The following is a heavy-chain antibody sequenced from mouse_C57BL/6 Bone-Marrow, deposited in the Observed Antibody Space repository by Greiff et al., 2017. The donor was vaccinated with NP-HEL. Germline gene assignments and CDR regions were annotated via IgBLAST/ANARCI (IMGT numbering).Heavy chain of an antibody. D-gene: IGHD1-1*01. CDR2: IWSGGST. J-gene: IGHJ4*01. CDR1: GFSLTSYG. Sequence: VQRVESGPGLVQPSQSLSITCTVSGFSLTSYGVHWVRQSPGKGLEWLGVIWSGGSTDYNAAFISRLSISKDNSKSQVFFKMNSLQADDTAIYYCARSTTVVATDAMDYWGQGTSVTVSS. V-gene: IGHV2-2*01. CDR3: ARSTTVVATDAMDY.